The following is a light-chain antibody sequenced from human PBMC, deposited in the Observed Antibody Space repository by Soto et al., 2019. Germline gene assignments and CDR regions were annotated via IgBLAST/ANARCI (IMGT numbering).Light chain of an antibody. CDR2: EVS. CDR3: SSYTSSSPLYV. J-gene: IGLJ1*01. Sequence: QSVLAQPASVSGSPGQSITISCTGTSSDVGGYNYVSWYQQHPGKDPKLMIYEVSNRPSGVSNRFSGSKSGNTASLTISGLQAEDEADYYCSSYTSSSPLYVFGTGTRSPS. CDR1: SSDVGGYNY. V-gene: IGLV2-14*01.